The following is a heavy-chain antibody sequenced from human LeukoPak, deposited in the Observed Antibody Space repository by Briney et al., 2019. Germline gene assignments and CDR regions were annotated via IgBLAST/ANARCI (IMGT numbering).Heavy chain of an antibody. CDR1: GGSFSGYY. CDR3: ARRKRYFDWLPFDY. Sequence: SETLSLTCAVYGGSFSGYYWSWIRQPPGKGLEWIGEIDHSGSTNYNPSLKSRVTLSVDTSKNQFSLKLSSVTAADTAVYYCARRKRYFDWLPFDYWGQGTLVTVSS. CDR2: IDHSGST. D-gene: IGHD3-9*01. J-gene: IGHJ4*02. V-gene: IGHV4-34*01.